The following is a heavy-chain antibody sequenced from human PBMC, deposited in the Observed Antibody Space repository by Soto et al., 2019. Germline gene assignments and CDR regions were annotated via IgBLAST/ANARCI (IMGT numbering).Heavy chain of an antibody. D-gene: IGHD6-19*01. V-gene: IGHV1-69*02. J-gene: IGHJ3*02. CDR2: IIPILGIA. CDR1: GGTFSSYT. CDR3: ATRYSSGPNDAFDI. Sequence: SVKVSCKASGGTFSSYTISWVRQAPGQGLEWMGRIIPILGIANYAQKFQGRVTITADKSTSTAYMELSSLRSEDTAVYYCATRYSSGPNDAFDIWGQGTMVTVSS.